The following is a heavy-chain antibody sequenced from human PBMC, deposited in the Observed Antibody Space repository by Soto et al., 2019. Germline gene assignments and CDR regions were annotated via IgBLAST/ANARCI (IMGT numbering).Heavy chain of an antibody. Sequence: QLQLQESGPGLVTPSGTLSLTCTVSGDIITSRDYYWGWLRRPPGKGLEWIGTVYYNANTYYSPSLTSRVTIYLVTSRGQISLTLKSVTASDTGESFCATASAAVYARSGSFDLWGEGTMVSASS. CDR2: VYYNANT. CDR3: ATASAAVYARSGSFDL. CDR1: GDIITSRDYY. D-gene: IGHD2-15*01. V-gene: IGHV4-39*01. J-gene: IGHJ3*01.